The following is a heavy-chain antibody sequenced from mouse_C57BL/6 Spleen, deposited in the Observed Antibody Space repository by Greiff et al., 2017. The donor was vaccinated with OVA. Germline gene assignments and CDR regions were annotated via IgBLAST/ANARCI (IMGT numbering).Heavy chain of an antibody. Sequence: VQRVESGAELVRPGASVKLSCKASGYTFTDYYINWVKQRPGQGLEWIARIYPGSGNTYYNEKFKGKATLTAEKSSSTAYMQLSSLTSEDSAVYFCARSGYDSYYAMDYWGQGTSVTVSS. CDR3: ARSGYDSYYAMDY. V-gene: IGHV1-76*01. J-gene: IGHJ4*01. CDR2: IYPGSGNT. D-gene: IGHD2-4*01. CDR1: GYTFTDYY.